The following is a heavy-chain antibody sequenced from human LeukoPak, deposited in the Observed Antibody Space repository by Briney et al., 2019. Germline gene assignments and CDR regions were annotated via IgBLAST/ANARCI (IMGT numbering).Heavy chain of an antibody. CDR1: GYTLTELS. CDR3: CIVYWRGGSCDDEPGDAFDI. D-gene: IGHD2-15*01. V-gene: IGHV1-46*01. Sequence: ASVKVSCKVSGYTLTELSMHWVRHAPGQGLEWKGIIYPSGGSTTYAQKFQRRVTMTRDMSTSTVYMELSSLRPEDTAMYYCCIVYWRGGSCDDEPGDAFDIWGQGTMVAVSS. J-gene: IGHJ3*02. CDR2: IYPSGGST.